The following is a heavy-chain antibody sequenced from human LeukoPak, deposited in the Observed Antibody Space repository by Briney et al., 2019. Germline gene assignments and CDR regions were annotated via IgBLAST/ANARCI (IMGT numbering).Heavy chain of an antibody. CDR1: GFTFSNYA. Sequence: GGSLRLSCAASGFTFSNYAMSWVRQSPGKGLEWVSTISGSGGSTYYADSVKGRFTISRDNSKNTLYLQMNSLRAEDTAVYYCARDGPSSFGVHDYWGQGTLVTVSS. CDR3: ARDGPSSFGVHDY. V-gene: IGHV3-23*01. J-gene: IGHJ4*02. CDR2: ISGSGGST. D-gene: IGHD3-3*01.